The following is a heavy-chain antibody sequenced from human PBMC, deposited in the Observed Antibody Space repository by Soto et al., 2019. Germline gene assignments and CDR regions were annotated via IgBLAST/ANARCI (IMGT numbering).Heavy chain of an antibody. CDR1: GFTFSSYG. CDR3: ANQYSSSWYQRYYYGMDV. V-gene: IGHV3-30*18. J-gene: IGHJ6*02. Sequence: GGSLRLSCAASGFTFSSYGMHWVRQARGKGLEWVAVISYDGSNKYYADSVKGRFTISRDNSKNTLYLQMNSLRAEDTAVYYCANQYSSSWYQRYYYGMDVWGQGTTVTVSS. CDR2: ISYDGSNK. D-gene: IGHD6-13*01.